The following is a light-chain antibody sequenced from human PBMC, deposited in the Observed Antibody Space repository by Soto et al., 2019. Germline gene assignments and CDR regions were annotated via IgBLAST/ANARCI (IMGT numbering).Light chain of an antibody. Sequence: IVLTQSPATLSVSPGGRGTLSCRASQSVSSLLAWYQQKPRQAPTLLMYDTSTRATGIPARFSGSGSGTDFTLTISSLQSEDLAIYYCQQYHIRPYTFGQGTRLEIK. CDR1: QSVSSL. CDR2: DTS. CDR3: QQYHIRPYT. J-gene: IGKJ5*01. V-gene: IGKV3-15*01.